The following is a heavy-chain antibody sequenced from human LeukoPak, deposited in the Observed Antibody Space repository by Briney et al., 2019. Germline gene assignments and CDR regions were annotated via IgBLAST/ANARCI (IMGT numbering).Heavy chain of an antibody. J-gene: IGHJ6*02. CDR2: ISYDGSNK. CDR1: GFTFSSYG. Sequence: GGSLRLSCAASGFTFSSYGMHWVRQGPGKGLEWVAVISYDGSNKYYADSVKGRFTIYRDNSKNTLYLQMNSVRAEDTAVYYCAKDTRMDVWGQGTTVTVSS. CDR3: AKDTRMDV. V-gene: IGHV3-30*18.